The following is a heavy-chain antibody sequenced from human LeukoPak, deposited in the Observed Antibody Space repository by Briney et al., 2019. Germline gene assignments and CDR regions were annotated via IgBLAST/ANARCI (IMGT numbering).Heavy chain of an antibody. CDR3: ARGGGSIAVAGTSAY. CDR1: GFTFSSYG. J-gene: IGHJ4*02. Sequence: GGSLRLSCAASGFTFSSYGMHWVRQAPGKGLEWVAVIWYDGSNKYYADSVEGRFTISRDNSKNTLYLQMNSLRAEHTAVYYCARGGGSIAVAGTSAYWGQGTLVTVSS. CDR2: IWYDGSNK. V-gene: IGHV3-33*01. D-gene: IGHD6-19*01.